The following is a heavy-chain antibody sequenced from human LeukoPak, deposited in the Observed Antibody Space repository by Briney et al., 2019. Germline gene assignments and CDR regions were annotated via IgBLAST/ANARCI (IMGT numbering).Heavy chain of an antibody. J-gene: IGHJ4*02. V-gene: IGHV3-23*01. CDR2: ISGSGGST. CDR3: AKDRDLATPFDY. Sequence: GGSLRLSCAASGFTFSSYWMSWVRQAPGKGLEWVSAISGSGGSTYYAYSVKGRFTISRDNSKNTLYLQMDMLRAEDTAVYYCAKDRDLATPFDYWGQGTLVTVSS. D-gene: IGHD5-12*01. CDR1: GFTFSSYW.